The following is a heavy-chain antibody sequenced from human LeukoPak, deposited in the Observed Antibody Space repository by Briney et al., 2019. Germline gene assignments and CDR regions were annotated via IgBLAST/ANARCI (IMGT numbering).Heavy chain of an antibody. Sequence: GGSLRLSCAASGFTFSRFSMNWVRQAPGKGLEWVSYVSSSSGTIYYADSVKGRFTISRDNAKNSLYLQMDSLRAEDTAVYYCARVDYGDYAGEDYWGQGTLVTVSS. J-gene: IGHJ4*02. CDR2: VSSSSGTI. D-gene: IGHD4-17*01. CDR1: GFTFSRFS. CDR3: ARVDYGDYAGEDY. V-gene: IGHV3-48*04.